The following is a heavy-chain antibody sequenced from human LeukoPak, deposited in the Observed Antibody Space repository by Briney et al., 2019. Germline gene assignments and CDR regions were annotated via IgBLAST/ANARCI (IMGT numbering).Heavy chain of an antibody. CDR1: GFTFSKYA. D-gene: IGHD4-17*01. Sequence: GGSLRLSCAASGFTFSKYAMSWVRQVPGKGLEWVSSIGDSGSSTYYADSVKGRFIISRDNSKNTLYLQMSSLRVEDTAIYYCARRPYAGAFDIWGQGTMVTVSS. J-gene: IGHJ3*02. V-gene: IGHV3-23*01. CDR3: ARRPYAGAFDI. CDR2: IGDSGSST.